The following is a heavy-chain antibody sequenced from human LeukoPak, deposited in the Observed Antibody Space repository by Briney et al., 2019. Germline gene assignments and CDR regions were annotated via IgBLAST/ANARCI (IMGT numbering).Heavy chain of an antibody. J-gene: IGHJ4*02. D-gene: IGHD3-22*01. CDR1: RGSFSSGDYY. CDR2: ISYSGST. V-gene: IGHV4-61*08. CDR3: ARGPLDSADYSFDY. Sequence: PSETLSLTCNVSRGSFSSGDYYWTWIRQPPGNGLEWIGYISYSGSTNYNPSLKSRVTISIDTSKNQISLKLSSVTAADTAVYYCARGPLDSADYSFDYWGQGALVTASS.